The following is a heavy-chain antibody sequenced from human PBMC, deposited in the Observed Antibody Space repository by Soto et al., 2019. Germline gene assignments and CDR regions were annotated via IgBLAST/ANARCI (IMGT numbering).Heavy chain of an antibody. J-gene: IGHJ5*02. CDR1: GGSFSGYY. CDR2: INRSGST. CDR3: ARAALGGSYYDFWRSNWFDP. D-gene: IGHD3-3*01. V-gene: IGHV4-34*01. Sequence: KSSETLSLTCAVYGGSFSGYYWSWIRQPPGKGLEWIGEINRSGSTNYNPSLKSRVTISVDTSKNQFSLKLSSVTAADTAVYYCARAALGGSYYDFWRSNWFDPWGQGTLVTVSS.